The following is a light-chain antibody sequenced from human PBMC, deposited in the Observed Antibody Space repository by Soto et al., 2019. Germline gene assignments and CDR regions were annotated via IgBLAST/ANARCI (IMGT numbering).Light chain of an antibody. CDR1: GSDVGGYNF. J-gene: IGLJ1*01. CDR2: EVT. Sequence: QLVLTQPPSASGSPGQSVTISCTGTGSDVGGYNFVSWYQHHPGKAPKLMIYEVTRRPSGVPDRFSGSKSANTASLTVSGLLAEDEADYYCASYAGGNQVFGTGTKLTVL. CDR3: ASYAGGNQV. V-gene: IGLV2-8*01.